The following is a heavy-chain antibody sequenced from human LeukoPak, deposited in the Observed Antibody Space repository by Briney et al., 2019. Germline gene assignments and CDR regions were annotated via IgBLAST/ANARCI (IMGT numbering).Heavy chain of an antibody. CDR1: GFTFSSYG. CDR3: ARDFKHTTMIQDTTGY. D-gene: IGHD4-17*01. CDR2: ISYDGSNK. Sequence: GGSLRLSCAASGFTFSSYGMHWVRQAPGKGLEWVAVISYDGSNKYYADSVKGRFTISRDNSKNTLYLQMNSLRAEDTAVYYCARDFKHTTMIQDTTGYWGQGTLVTVSS. V-gene: IGHV3-30*03. J-gene: IGHJ4*02.